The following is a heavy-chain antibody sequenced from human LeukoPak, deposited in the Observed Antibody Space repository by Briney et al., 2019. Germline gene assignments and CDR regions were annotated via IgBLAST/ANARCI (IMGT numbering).Heavy chain of an antibody. D-gene: IGHD3-10*01. J-gene: IGHJ4*02. CDR3: ARDMVRGLTGDY. Sequence: GGSLRLSCAASGFTFSSYSMNWVRQAPGKGLEWVSSISSSSSYIYCADSVKGRFTISRDNAKNSLYLQMNSLRAEDTAVYYCARDMVRGLTGDYWGQGTLVTVSS. V-gene: IGHV3-21*01. CDR2: ISSSSSYI. CDR1: GFTFSSYS.